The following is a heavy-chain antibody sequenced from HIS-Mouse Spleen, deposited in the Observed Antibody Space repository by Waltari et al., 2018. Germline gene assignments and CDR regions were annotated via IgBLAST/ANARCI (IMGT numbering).Heavy chain of an antibody. Sequence: QVQLVESGGGVVQPGRSLRLSCAASGFTFSSYGMLWVRQAPGKGPEWVAVISYDGSNKYYADSVKGRFTISRDNSKNTLYLQMNSLRAEDTAVYYCAKDRGSPLYFDYWGQGTLVTVSS. CDR2: ISYDGSNK. V-gene: IGHV3-30*18. CDR3: AKDRGSPLYFDY. CDR1: GFTFSSYG. J-gene: IGHJ4*02. D-gene: IGHD1-26*01.